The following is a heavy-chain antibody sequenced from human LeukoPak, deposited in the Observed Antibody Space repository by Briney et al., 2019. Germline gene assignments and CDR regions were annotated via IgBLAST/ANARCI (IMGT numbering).Heavy chain of an antibody. CDR2: ISPYNGNT. Sequence: ASVKVSCKPSGYTFNTYGITWVRQAPGQGLEWMGWISPYNGNTNYAQKFQGRVTMTTDTSTSTAYMEPRSLRSDDTAVYYCARGPHARSGCPDDWGQGTLVTVSS. D-gene: IGHD3-22*01. CDR3: ARGPHARSGCPDD. CDR1: GYTFNTYG. J-gene: IGHJ4*02. V-gene: IGHV1-18*01.